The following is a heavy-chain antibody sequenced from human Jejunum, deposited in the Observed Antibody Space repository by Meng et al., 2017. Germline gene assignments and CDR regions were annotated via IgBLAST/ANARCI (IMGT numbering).Heavy chain of an antibody. CDR2: IHHTGNI. CDR3: ARDLLGPAIAATGWFDP. CDR1: GAAISDKTW. D-gene: IGHD6-13*01. J-gene: IGHJ5*02. V-gene: IGHV4-4*03. Sequence: GPRRVNPPGTWPPTSAVLGAAISDKTWWCWVRQAPGKGLEWIGEIHHTGNINYNPSLKSRVTMSLDKPKNQFSLEVTSVTAADTAVYYCARDLLGPAIAATGWFDPWGQGTLVTVSS.